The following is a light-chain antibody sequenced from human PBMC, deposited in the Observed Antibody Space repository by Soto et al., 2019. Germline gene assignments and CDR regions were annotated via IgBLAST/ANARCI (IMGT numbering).Light chain of an antibody. CDR3: CSYAANFLV. Sequence: QSALTQPRSVSGPPGQSVAISCTGTSSDVGDYSFVSWYQQHPGKAPKLMIYDVSKRPSGVPDRFSGSKSGNTASLIISGLQTDDEADYYCCSYAANFLVLGGGTKLTVL. V-gene: IGLV2-11*01. CDR1: SSDVGDYSF. J-gene: IGLJ2*01. CDR2: DVS.